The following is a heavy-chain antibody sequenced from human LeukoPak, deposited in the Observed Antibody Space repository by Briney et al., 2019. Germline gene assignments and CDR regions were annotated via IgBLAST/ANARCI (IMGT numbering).Heavy chain of an antibody. Sequence: GGSLSLSCAASGFTFNTYILIWVRQAPGKGLEWVSFISSGSSHTFYADSVKGRFTISRDNAKNSLYLQMNSLRAEDTAVYFCAREDFTGTGAFDYWGQGTLVTVSS. CDR3: AREDFTGTGAFDY. CDR2: ISSGSSHT. J-gene: IGHJ4*02. D-gene: IGHD4-17*01. CDR1: GFTFNTYI. V-gene: IGHV3-21*01.